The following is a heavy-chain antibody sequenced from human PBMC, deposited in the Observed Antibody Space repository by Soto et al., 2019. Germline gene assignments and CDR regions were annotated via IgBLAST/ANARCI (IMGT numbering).Heavy chain of an antibody. CDR1: GYSFTSYW. D-gene: IGHD3-3*01. V-gene: IGHV5-51*01. CDR3: ARATTYYDFWSGYYPWYFDY. J-gene: IGHJ4*02. Sequence: GESLKLSCKGSGYSFTSYWIGWVLQMPGKGLEWMGIIYLGDSDTRYSPSFQGQVTISADKSISTAYLQWSSLKASDTAVYYCARATTYYDFWSGYYPWYFDYWGQGTLVTVSS. CDR2: IYLGDSDT.